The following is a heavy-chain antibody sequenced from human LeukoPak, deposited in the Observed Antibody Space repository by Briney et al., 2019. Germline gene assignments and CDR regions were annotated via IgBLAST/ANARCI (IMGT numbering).Heavy chain of an antibody. CDR3: SSGWNY. D-gene: IGHD6-19*01. J-gene: IGHJ4*02. CDR1: GFTFDDYA. Sequence: GRSLRLSCAASGFTFDDYAMPWVRQAPGKGLEWVSGISWNSGSIGYADSVKGRFTISRDNAENSLYLQMNSLRAEDTALYYCSSGWNYWGQGTLVTVSS. CDR2: ISWNSGSI. V-gene: IGHV3-9*01.